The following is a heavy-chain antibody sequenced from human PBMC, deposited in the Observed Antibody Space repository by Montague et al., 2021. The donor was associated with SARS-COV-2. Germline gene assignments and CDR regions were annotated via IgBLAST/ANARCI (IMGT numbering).Heavy chain of an antibody. Sequence: SETLSLTCTVSGDSISYFYCCWIRLPAGKGLEWIGRVSVSGSTNYNPSLNSRVTMSVDTSKKQFSLRLRPVTAADTAVYYCARDVVAAHGTFDYWGQGTLVTVSS. J-gene: IGHJ4*02. CDR2: VSVSGST. CDR1: GDSISYFY. D-gene: IGHD6-13*01. V-gene: IGHV4-4*07. CDR3: ARDVVAAHGTFDY.